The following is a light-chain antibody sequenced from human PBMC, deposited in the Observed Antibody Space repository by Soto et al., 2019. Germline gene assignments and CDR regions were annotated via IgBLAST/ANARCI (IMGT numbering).Light chain of an antibody. CDR1: SSDVGYYDY. CDR3: GTWDSSLSAGV. V-gene: IGLV2-8*01. J-gene: IGLJ3*02. CDR2: EVT. Sequence: QSALTQPPSASGFPGQSVTISCTGTSSDVGYYDYVSWYQQHPGKAPKLVIYEVTKRPSGIPDRFSGSKSGTSATLGITGLQSGDEADYHCGTWDSSLSAGVFGGGTKVTVL.